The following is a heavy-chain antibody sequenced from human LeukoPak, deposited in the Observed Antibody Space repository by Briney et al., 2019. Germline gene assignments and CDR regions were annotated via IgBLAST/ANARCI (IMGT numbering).Heavy chain of an antibody. Sequence: PSETLSLTCTVSGGSVSSGSYYWSWIRQPPGRGVEWTGYIYYRGSTNYNPSLKSRVTMSVDTSKNQFSLKLSSVTAADTAVYYCAKDGYCSSAACYPNHFASWGQGTLVTVSS. D-gene: IGHD2-2*03. CDR1: GGSVSSGSYY. V-gene: IGHV4-61*01. CDR2: IYYRGST. CDR3: AKDGYCSSAACYPNHFAS. J-gene: IGHJ4*02.